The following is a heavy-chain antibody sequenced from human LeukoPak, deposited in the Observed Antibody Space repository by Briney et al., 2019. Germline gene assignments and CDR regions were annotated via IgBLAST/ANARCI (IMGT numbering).Heavy chain of an antibody. Sequence: SETLFLTCTVSGGSVSSDSYYWSWIRQPPGKSLEWIGHVYHTGHINYNPPLRSRVTIPVDTSRNQFSLDLTSVSAADTAVYYCARDRGGGRGYSEGLDYWGQGALVTVSS. CDR1: GGSVSSDSYY. CDR3: ARDRGGGRGYSEGLDY. CDR2: VYHTGHI. D-gene: IGHD5-18*01. J-gene: IGHJ4*02. V-gene: IGHV4-61*01.